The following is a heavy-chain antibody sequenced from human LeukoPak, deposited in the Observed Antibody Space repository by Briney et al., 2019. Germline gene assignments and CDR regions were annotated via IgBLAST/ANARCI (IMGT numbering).Heavy chain of an antibody. CDR1: GSTFNTYY. V-gene: IGHV1-2*02. D-gene: IGHD2-2*01. CDR3: AKDRGNSYQPLLYPRYYFDY. Sequence: ASVKVSCKPFGSTFNTYYIHWVRQAPGQGLEWMGWINPNSGGTNYAQEFQGRVTMTRDTSISTAYMELSSLRSDDTAVYYCAKDRGNSYQPLLYPRYYFDYWGQGTQVTVSS. J-gene: IGHJ4*02. CDR2: INPNSGGT.